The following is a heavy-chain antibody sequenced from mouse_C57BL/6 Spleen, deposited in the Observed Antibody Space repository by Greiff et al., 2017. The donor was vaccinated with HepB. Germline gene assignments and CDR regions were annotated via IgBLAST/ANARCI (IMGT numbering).Heavy chain of an antibody. V-gene: IGHV1-82*01. CDR2: IYPGDGDT. D-gene: IGHD1-1*01. J-gene: IGHJ4*01. CDR1: GYTFTDYY. Sequence: VQLQQSGAELVRPGASVKLSCKASGYTFTDYYINWVKQRPGKGLEWIGRIYPGDGDTNYNGKFKGKATLTADKSSSTAYMQLSSLTSEDSAVYFCSYLYYYVSSYDYAMDYWGQGTSVTVSS. CDR3: SYLYYYVSSYDYAMDY.